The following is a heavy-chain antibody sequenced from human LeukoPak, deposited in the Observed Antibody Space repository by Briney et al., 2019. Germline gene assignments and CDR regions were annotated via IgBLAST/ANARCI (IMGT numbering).Heavy chain of an antibody. V-gene: IGHV1-18*01. Sequence: ASVKVSCKASGYTFTSYGISWVRQAPGQGLEWMGWISAYNGNTNYAQKLQGRVTMTTDTSTNTAYMELRSLRSDDTAVYYCARDRRNYYGSGSYGYFDYWGQGTLVTVSS. CDR3: ARDRRNYYGSGSYGYFDY. J-gene: IGHJ4*02. CDR2: ISAYNGNT. D-gene: IGHD3-10*01. CDR1: GYTFTSYG.